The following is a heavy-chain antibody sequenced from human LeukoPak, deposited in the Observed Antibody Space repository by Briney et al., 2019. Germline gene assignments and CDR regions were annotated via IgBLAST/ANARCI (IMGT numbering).Heavy chain of an antibody. CDR2: IHYSEST. V-gene: IGHV4-31*01. CDR3: ARDRVGDLPQLGY. D-gene: IGHD3-10*01. Sequence: PSETLSLTCTVSGGSISSGNFYWPWIRQHPGKGLERIGCIHYSESTYYNPALNSLVTISVDTSQNQFLLRLTSVTAADTAVYYCARDRVGDLPQLGYWGQGALVTVSS. CDR1: GGSISSGNFY. J-gene: IGHJ4*02.